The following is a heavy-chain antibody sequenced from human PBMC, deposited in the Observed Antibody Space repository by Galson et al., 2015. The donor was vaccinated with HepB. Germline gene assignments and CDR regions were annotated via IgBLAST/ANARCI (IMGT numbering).Heavy chain of an antibody. Sequence: SLRLSCAASGFAFSSYSMNWVRQAPGKGLEWVSYISTSSSTIYYADSVMGRFTISRDNAKNSLYLQMNSLRAEDTALYYCARDRDSSGYYYYYWGQGTLVTVSS. CDR1: GFAFSSYS. J-gene: IGHJ4*02. D-gene: IGHD3-22*01. V-gene: IGHV3-48*01. CDR3: ARDRDSSGYYYYY. CDR2: ISTSSSTI.